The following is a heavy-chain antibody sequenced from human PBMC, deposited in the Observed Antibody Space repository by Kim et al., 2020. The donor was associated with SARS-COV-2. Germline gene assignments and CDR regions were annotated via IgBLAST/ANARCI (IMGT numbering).Heavy chain of an antibody. J-gene: IGHJ6*02. CDR2: TYYRSKWYN. V-gene: IGHV6-1*01. Sequence: SQTLSLTSAISGDSVSSNSATWNWIRQSPSRGLEWLGRTYYRSKWYNDYALSVKSRMSINPDTSKNQFSLQLNSVIPEDTAVYYCARGKYPSSTSTMAPCGMDVWGQGTTVTVSS. CDR3: ARGKYPSSTSTMAPCGMDV. D-gene: IGHD3-10*01. CDR1: GDSVSSNSAT.